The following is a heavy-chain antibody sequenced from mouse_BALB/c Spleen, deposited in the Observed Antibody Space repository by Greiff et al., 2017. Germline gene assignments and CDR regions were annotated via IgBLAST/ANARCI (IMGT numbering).Heavy chain of an antibody. V-gene: IGHV1S81*02. J-gene: IGHJ3*01. CDR2: INPSNGRT. D-gene: IGHD2-4*01. CDR1: GYTFTSYW. Sequence: VQLQQPGAELVKPGASVKLSCKASGYTFTSYWMHWVKQRPGQGLEWIGEINPSNGRTNYNEKFKSKATLTVDKSSSTAYMQLSSLTSEDSAVYYCARGYYDSLRFAYWGQGTLVTVSA. CDR3: ARGYYDSLRFAY.